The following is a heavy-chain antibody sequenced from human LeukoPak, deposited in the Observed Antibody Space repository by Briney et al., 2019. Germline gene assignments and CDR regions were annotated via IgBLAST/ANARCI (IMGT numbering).Heavy chain of an antibody. V-gene: IGHV4-59*01. CDR3: ARENSSGYYFDY. CDR1: GGSISSYY. Sequence: SETLSLTCTVSGGSISSYYWSWIRQPPGKGLEWIGNIYYSGSTNYNPSLKSRVTISVDTSKNQFSLKLSSVTAADTAVYYCARENSSGYYFDYWGQGTLVTVSS. D-gene: IGHD3-22*01. CDR2: IYYSGST. J-gene: IGHJ4*02.